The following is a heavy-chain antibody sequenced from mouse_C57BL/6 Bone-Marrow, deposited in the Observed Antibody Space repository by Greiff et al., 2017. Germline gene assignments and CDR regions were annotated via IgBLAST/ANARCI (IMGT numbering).Heavy chain of an antibody. CDR2: IHPNSGST. CDR3: ARKTLYDFYAMDY. CDR1: GYTFTSYW. V-gene: IGHV1-64*01. J-gene: IGHJ4*01. Sequence: VQLQQPGAELVKPGASVKLSCKASGYTFTSYWMHWVKQRPGQGLEWIGMIHPNSGSTNYNEKFKSKATLTVDKSSSTAYMQLSSLTSEDSAVYYCARKTLYDFYAMDYWGQGTSVTVSS. D-gene: IGHD2-12*01.